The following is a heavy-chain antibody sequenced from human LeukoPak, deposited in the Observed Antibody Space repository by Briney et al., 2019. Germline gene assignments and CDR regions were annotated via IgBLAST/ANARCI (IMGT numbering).Heavy chain of an antibody. J-gene: IGHJ4*02. CDR3: ARDGVNWILDY. CDR1: GGSISSSSYY. V-gene: IGHV4-61*01. Sequence: PSETLSLTRTVSGGSISSSSYYWGWIRQPPGKGLEWIGYIYYSGSTNYNPSLKSRVTISVDTSKNQFSLKLSSVTAADTAVYYCARDGVNWILDYWGQGTLVTVSS. D-gene: IGHD2-2*03. CDR2: IYYSGST.